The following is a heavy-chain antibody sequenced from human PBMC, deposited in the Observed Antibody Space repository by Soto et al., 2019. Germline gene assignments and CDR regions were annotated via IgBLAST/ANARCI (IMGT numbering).Heavy chain of an antibody. Sequence: SETLSLTCSVSGGSISSSSYYWSWIRQPPGKGLEWIGYISYSGSTDYNPSLKSRVTISFDASKNQISLQVRSATAADAAVYYCARDLKEYCSDGKCNWFDPWGQGTLVTVS. CDR2: ISYSGST. D-gene: IGHD2-15*01. J-gene: IGHJ5*02. CDR1: GGSISSSSYY. CDR3: ARDLKEYCSDGKCNWFDP. V-gene: IGHV4-61*01.